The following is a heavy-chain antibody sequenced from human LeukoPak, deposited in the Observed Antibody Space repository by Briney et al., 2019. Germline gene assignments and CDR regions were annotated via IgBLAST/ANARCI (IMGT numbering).Heavy chain of an antibody. CDR1: GGSISSYY. D-gene: IGHD6-13*01. Sequence: SETLSLTCTVSGGSISSYYWSWIRPPPGKGLEWIGYIYYSGSTNYNPSLKSRVTISVDTSKNQFSLKLSSVTAADTAVYYCARGGINSSSWYPYYYYMDVWGKGTTVTISS. CDR3: ARGGINSSSWYPYYYYMDV. V-gene: IGHV4-59*01. J-gene: IGHJ6*03. CDR2: IYYSGST.